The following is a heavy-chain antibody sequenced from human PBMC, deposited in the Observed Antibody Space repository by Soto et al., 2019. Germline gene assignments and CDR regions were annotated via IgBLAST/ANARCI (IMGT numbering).Heavy chain of an antibody. CDR2: IYYSGST. Sequence: SETLSLTCTVSGGSISSGGYYWSWIRQHPGKGLEWIGYIYYSGSTHYNPSLKSRVTISVDTSKNQFSLKLSSVTAADTAVYYCARVVTMDRDYGMDVWGQGTTVTVSS. D-gene: IGHD3-10*01. V-gene: IGHV4-31*03. CDR3: ARVVTMDRDYGMDV. CDR1: GGSISSGGYY. J-gene: IGHJ6*02.